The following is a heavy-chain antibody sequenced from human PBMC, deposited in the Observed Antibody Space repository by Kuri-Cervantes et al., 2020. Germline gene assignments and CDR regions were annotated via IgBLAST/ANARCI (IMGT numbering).Heavy chain of an antibody. D-gene: IGHD5-12*01. CDR3: ARDLGVATIRGNWFDP. CDR2: IYYSGST. J-gene: IGHJ5*02. Sequence: ESLKISRTVSGGSISSYYWSWIRQPPGKGLEWIGYIYYSGSTNYNPSLKSRVTISVDTSKNQFSLKLSSVTAADTAVYYCARDLGVATIRGNWFDPWGQGTLVTVSS. V-gene: IGHV4-59*01. CDR1: GGSISSYY.